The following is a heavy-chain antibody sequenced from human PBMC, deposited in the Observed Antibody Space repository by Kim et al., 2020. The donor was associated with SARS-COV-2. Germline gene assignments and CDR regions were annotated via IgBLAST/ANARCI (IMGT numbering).Heavy chain of an antibody. V-gene: IGHV4-34*01. Sequence: STNYNPSLKSRVTISVDTSKNQFSLELSSVTAADTAVYYCARTGDAFDIWGQGTMVTVSS. CDR2: ST. J-gene: IGHJ3*02. D-gene: IGHD3-10*01. CDR3: ARTGDAFDI.